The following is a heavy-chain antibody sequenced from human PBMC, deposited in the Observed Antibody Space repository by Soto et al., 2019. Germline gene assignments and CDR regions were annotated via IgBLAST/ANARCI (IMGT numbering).Heavy chain of an antibody. J-gene: IGHJ3*01. Sequence: PGGSLRLSCVASGFTFNTYAMSWVRQAPGKGLEWVSSMGGGDDDRYYSNSVKGRFTISRDNSRNTVSLHLASLSAGDTSRFFCAKDRQSYNPVLDPFDFWGQGTVANVSS. CDR2: MGGGDDDR. CDR3: AKDRQSYNPVLDPFDF. D-gene: IGHD1-26*01. CDR1: GFTFNTYA. V-gene: IGHV3-23*01.